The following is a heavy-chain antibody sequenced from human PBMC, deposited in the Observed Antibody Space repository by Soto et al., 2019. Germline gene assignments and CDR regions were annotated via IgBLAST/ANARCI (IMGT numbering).Heavy chain of an antibody. Sequence: QVQLVESGVGLVKPGGSLRLSCAASGFTFSDYYMSWIRQAPGKGLEWISYISSGGSTIYYADSVKCLFTISRDNAKNSLFLQIISLRAEDTAVYYCAREQYCSSTSCVTYFDPWGQGALVTVSS. CDR2: ISSGGSTI. CDR3: AREQYCSSTSCVTYFDP. J-gene: IGHJ5*02. V-gene: IGHV3-11*01. D-gene: IGHD2-2*01. CDR1: GFTFSDYY.